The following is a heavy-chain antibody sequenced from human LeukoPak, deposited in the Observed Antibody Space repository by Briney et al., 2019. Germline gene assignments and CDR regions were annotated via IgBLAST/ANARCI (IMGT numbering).Heavy chain of an antibody. D-gene: IGHD3-10*01. V-gene: IGHV4-61*01. CDR2: IYYSGST. J-gene: IGHJ4*02. CDR1: GGSVSSGSYY. CDR3: ARGYRSGSFYFDS. Sequence: SETLSLTCTVSGGSVSSGSYYWSWIRQPPGKGLEWIGYIYYSGSTNYNPSLKSRVTISVDTSKNQFSLKLSSVTAADTAVYYCARGYRSGSFYFDSWGQGTLVTVSS.